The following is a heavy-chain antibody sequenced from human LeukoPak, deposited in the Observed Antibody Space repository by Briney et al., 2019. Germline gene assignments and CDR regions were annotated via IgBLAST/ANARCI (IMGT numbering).Heavy chain of an antibody. D-gene: IGHD2-15*01. V-gene: IGHV4-34*01. Sequence: PSETLSLTCAVYGGSFSGYYWSWIRQPPGKGLEWIGEINHSGSTNYNPSLKSRVTISVDTSKNRFSLKLSSVTAADTAVYYWAKASYFSGGSCSYYYYFYMDVRGKGTTVNVSS. CDR1: GGSFSGYY. CDR3: AKASYFSGGSCSYYYYFYMDV. CDR2: INHSGST. J-gene: IGHJ6*03.